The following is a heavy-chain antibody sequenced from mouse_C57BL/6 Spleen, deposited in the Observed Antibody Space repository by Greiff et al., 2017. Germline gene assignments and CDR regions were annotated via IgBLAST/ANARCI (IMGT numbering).Heavy chain of an antibody. CDR1: GYAFTIYL. CDR3: ARFDYDAMDY. V-gene: IGHV1-54*01. Sequence: QVQLQQSGAELVRPGTSVKVSCKASGYAFTIYLREWVKQRPGRGREWIGDINPRSGGTNYNEELRGKATLTADKSSSTAYMQLSSLTSEDSAVYFCARFDYDAMDYWGQGTSVTVSS. CDR2: INPRSGGT. J-gene: IGHJ4*01.